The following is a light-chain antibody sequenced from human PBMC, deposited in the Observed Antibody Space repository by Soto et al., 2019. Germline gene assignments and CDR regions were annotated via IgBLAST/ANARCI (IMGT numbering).Light chain of an antibody. J-gene: IGKJ1*01. CDR1: QTISNNY. Sequence: EIVLTQSPGTLSLSPGERATLSCRASQTISNNYLAWYQQKPGQAPRLLIYGASSRATGIPDTFSGSGSGTDFTLTINRLEPEDFAGYYCQQYGSSPWTFGHGTKVEIK. CDR2: GAS. CDR3: QQYGSSPWT. V-gene: IGKV3-20*01.